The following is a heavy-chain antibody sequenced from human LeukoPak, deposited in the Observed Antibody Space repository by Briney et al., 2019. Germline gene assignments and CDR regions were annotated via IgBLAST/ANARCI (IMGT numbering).Heavy chain of an antibody. D-gene: IGHD6-13*01. J-gene: IGHJ4*02. CDR1: GFTFSSYA. Sequence: GGSLRLSCSASGFTFSSYAMHWVRQAPGKGLEYVSAISSNGGSTYYADSVKGRFTISRDNSKNTLYLQMNSLRAEDTAVYYCAKTRPLDSSSWSHGDYWGQGTLVTVSS. CDR2: ISSNGGST. V-gene: IGHV3-64D*06. CDR3: AKTRPLDSSSWSHGDY.